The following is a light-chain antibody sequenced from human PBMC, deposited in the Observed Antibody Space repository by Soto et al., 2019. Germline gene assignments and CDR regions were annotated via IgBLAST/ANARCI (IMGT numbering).Light chain of an antibody. Sequence: DIQMTQSPSTRSASVGVRVTITCRASQSINTWLAWYQQKPGTVPKLLIYEASTLESGVPSRFSGSRSGTEFTLTVSSLQPDDFATYYCQQYNDSFRYTFGQGTKVDIK. CDR2: EAS. CDR1: QSINTW. V-gene: IGKV1-5*03. J-gene: IGKJ2*01. CDR3: QQYNDSFRYT.